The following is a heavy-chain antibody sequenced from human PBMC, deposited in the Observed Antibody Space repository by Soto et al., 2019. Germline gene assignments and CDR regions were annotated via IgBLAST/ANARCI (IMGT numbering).Heavy chain of an antibody. CDR1: GFTFSSYG. V-gene: IGHV3-33*01. D-gene: IGHD3-22*01. CDR2: IWYDGSNK. Sequence: GGSLRLSCAASGFTFSSYGMHWVRQAPGKGLEWVAVIWYDGSNKYYADSVKGRFTISRDNSKNTLYLQMNSLRAEDTAVYYCARDAYYDSSGYFGFDYWGQGTLVTVSS. CDR3: ARDAYYDSSGYFGFDY. J-gene: IGHJ4*02.